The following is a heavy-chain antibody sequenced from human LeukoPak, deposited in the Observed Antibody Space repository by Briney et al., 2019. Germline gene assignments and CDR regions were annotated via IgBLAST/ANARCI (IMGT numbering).Heavy chain of an antibody. J-gene: IGHJ4*02. CDR3: ARQHDILTGRNHIDY. CDR1: GYSFTSYW. CDR2: IYPGDSDT. Sequence: GESLKTSCKGSGYSFTSYWIGWVRQMPGKGLEWMGIIYPGDSDTRYSPSFQGQVTISADKSISTAYLQWSSLKASDTAMYYCARQHDILTGRNHIDYWGQGTLVTVSS. V-gene: IGHV5-51*01. D-gene: IGHD3-9*01.